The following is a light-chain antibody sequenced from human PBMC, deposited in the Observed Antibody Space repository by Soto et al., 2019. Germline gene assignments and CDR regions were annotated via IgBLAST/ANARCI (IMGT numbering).Light chain of an antibody. CDR2: GAS. CDR3: QQYGSSPRT. Sequence: EIVLTQSPGTLSLSTGERATLSCRASQSGSSNFLAWYQQKPGQAPRILISGASNRATGIPDRFSGSGSGTDFTLTISRLEPEDFAVYYCQQYGSSPRTFGQGTKVEI. CDR1: QSGSSNF. J-gene: IGKJ1*01. V-gene: IGKV3-20*01.